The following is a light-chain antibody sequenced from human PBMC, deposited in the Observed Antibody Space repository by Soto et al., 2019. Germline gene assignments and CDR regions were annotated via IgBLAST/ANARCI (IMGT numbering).Light chain of an antibody. CDR2: KTT. V-gene: IGKV1-5*03. CDR1: ESITKY. J-gene: IGKJ4*01. CDR3: QQYSSYVT. Sequence: DIPLTQSPSTVPASVGYRVTITGRAAESITKYLAWYQQKPGKAPKLLIHKTTTLQNGVPPRFSGSGFGTEFTLTIYGLQPDDFATYFCQQYSSYVTFGGGTKVEIK.